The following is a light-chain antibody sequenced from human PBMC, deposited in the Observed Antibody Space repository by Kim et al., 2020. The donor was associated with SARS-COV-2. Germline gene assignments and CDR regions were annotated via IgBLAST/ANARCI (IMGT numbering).Light chain of an antibody. Sequence: RAPLNCKSTHTLLYNANINNYFAWYQQKPGQPPKVLIYGASTRESGVPDRFSVSGSGADFTLTISSLQAEDVAVYYCHQYYSSPPSFGQGTKLEI. CDR1: HTLLYNANINNY. CDR3: HQYYSSPPS. V-gene: IGKV4-1*01. J-gene: IGKJ2*03. CDR2: GAS.